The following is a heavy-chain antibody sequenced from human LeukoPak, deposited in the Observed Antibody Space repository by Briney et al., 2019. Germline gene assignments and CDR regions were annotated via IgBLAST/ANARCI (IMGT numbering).Heavy chain of an antibody. CDR3: ARESDFWSGYYPSSGWFDP. Sequence: GESLKISCKGSGYSFTSYWIGWVRQMPGKGLEWMGIIYPGDSETRYSPSFQGRVTISVDKSINTAYLQWSSLKASDTAMYYRARESDFWSGYYPSSGWFDPWGQGTLVTVSS. D-gene: IGHD3-3*01. V-gene: IGHV5-51*01. CDR1: GYSFTSYW. J-gene: IGHJ5*02. CDR2: IYPGDSET.